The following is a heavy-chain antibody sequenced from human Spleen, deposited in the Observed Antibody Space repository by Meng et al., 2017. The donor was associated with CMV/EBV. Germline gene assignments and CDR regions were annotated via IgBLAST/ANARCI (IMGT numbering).Heavy chain of an antibody. D-gene: IGHD3-3*01. J-gene: IGHJ4*02. CDR3: ARADDFWSGYLDY. CDR2: IKQDGSEE. CDR1: GFSFSRHW. Sequence: GESLKISCAASGFSFSRHWMSWVRQAPGKGLEWVANIKQDGSEEYYVDSVKGRLTISRDNAKNSLYLQMNSLRAEDTAVYYCARADDFWSGYLDYWGQGTLVTVSS. V-gene: IGHV3-7*01.